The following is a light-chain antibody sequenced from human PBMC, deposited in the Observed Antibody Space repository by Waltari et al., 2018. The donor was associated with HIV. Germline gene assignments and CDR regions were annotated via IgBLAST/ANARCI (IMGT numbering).Light chain of an antibody. J-gene: IGKJ4*01. CDR3: QQYNIFPLT. CDR2: RAS. Sequence: EIVMTQSPATLPVSPGERVTLSCRDSETIRSNLAWYQQKPGQAPRPLIYRASSRATGIPARFSGSGSGTEFTLTISSLQSEDFALYYCQQYNIFPLTFGGGTKVEIK. V-gene: IGKV3-15*01. CDR1: ETIRSN.